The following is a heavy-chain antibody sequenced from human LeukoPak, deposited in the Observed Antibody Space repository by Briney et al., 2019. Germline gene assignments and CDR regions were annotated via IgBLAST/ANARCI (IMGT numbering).Heavy chain of an antibody. CDR1: GYTFTSYY. D-gene: IGHD1-7*01. CDR2: INPNSGGT. J-gene: IGHJ5*02. V-gene: IGHV1-2*02. CDR3: ARGPYNWNYITWFDP. Sequence: ASVKVSCKASGYTFTSYYMHWVRQAPGQGLEWMGWINPNSGGTNYAQKFQGRVTMTRDTSISTAYMELSRLRSDDTAVYYCARGPYNWNYITWFDPWGQGTLVTVSS.